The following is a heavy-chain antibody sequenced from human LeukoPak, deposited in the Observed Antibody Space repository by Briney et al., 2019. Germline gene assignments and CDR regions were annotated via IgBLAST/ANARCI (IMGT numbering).Heavy chain of an antibody. CDR1: GYTFTSYG. CDR2: ISAYNGNT. V-gene: IGHV1-18*01. CDR3: ARGPPSPPIPEWFLDY. J-gene: IGHJ4*02. D-gene: IGHD3-3*01. Sequence: ASVKVSCKASGYTFTSYGISWVRQAPGQGLEWMGWISAYNGNTNYAQKLQGRVTMTTDTSTSTAYMELRSLRSDDTAVYYCARGPPSPPIPEWFLDYWGQGTLVTVSS.